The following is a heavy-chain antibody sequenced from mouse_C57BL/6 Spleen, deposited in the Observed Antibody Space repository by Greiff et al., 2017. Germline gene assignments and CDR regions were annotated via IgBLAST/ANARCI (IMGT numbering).Heavy chain of an antibody. Sequence: QVQLQQPGAELVKPGASVKLSCKASGYTFTSYWMQWVKQRPGQGLEWIGEIDPSDSYTNYNQKFKGKATLTVDTSSSTAYMQLSSLTSEDSAVYYCARGRGVDYWGQGTSVTVSS. CDR2: IDPSDSYT. J-gene: IGHJ4*01. CDR3: ARGRGVDY. V-gene: IGHV1-50*01. CDR1: GYTFTSYW.